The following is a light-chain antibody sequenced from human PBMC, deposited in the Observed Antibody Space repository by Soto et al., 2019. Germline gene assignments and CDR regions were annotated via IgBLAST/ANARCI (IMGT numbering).Light chain of an antibody. V-gene: IGKV1D-12*01. J-gene: IGKJ1*01. CDR1: QAIDTW. CDR2: AAS. CDR3: QQANSFPRT. Sequence: DIQMTQSPSSVSASVGDRVTITCRASQAIDTWLAWYQQKPGKAPKLLIYAASNLQTRVPSRFSGSGSGTDFTLTISSLQPEDFATYYCQQANSFPRTFGQGTKVEIK.